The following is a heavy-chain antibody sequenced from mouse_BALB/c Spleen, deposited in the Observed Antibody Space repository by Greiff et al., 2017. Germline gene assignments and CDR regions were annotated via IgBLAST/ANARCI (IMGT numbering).Heavy chain of an antibody. V-gene: IGHV5-6-4*01. Sequence: EVKLVESGGGLVKPGGSLKLSCAASGFTFSSYTMSWVRQTPEKRLEWVATISSGGSYTYYPDSVKGRFTISRDNAKNTLYLQMSSLKSEDTAMYYCTQSTMILGFAYWGQGTLVTVSA. J-gene: IGHJ3*01. CDR3: TQSTMILGFAY. CDR1: GFTFSSYT. D-gene: IGHD2-4*01. CDR2: ISSGGSYT.